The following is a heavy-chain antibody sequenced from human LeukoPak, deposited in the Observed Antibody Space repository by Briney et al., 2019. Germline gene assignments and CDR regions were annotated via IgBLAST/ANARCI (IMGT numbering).Heavy chain of an antibody. CDR1: GGSIRSSYYY. J-gene: IGHJ5*02. CDR3: ARALAAAGWGWFDP. D-gene: IGHD6-13*01. CDR2: INHSGST. Sequence: SETLSLTCTVTGGSIRSSYYYWGWIRQPPGKGLEWIGEINHSGSTNYNPSLKSRVTISVDTSKNQFSLKLSSVTAADTAVYYCARALAAAGWGWFDPWGQGALVTVSS. V-gene: IGHV4-39*07.